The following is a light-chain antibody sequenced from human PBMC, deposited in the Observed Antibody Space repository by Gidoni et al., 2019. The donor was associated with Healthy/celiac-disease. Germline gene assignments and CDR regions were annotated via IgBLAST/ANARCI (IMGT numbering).Light chain of an antibody. J-gene: IGLJ1*01. CDR2: NDY. Sequence: SSVLTQPPSVSVAPGETATISCGANNIGRTTVHWYQRKPGQAPLLVIYNDYDRPSGIPERFSGSNSGNTATLTICRVEAGDEADYSCQVWDSRVDRPYVFGTGTKVTVL. CDR3: QVWDSRVDRPYV. CDR1: NIGRTT. V-gene: IGLV3-21*04.